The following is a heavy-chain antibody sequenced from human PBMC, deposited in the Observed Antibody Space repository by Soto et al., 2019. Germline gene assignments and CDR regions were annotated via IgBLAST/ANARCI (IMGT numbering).Heavy chain of an antibody. D-gene: IGHD3-3*01. J-gene: IGHJ4*02. V-gene: IGHV3-33*01. CDR2: IWYDGSNK. CDR3: ARGYYDFWSGYDY. CDR1: GFTFSSYG. Sequence: QVQLVESGGGVVQPGRSLRLSCAASGFTFSSYGMHWVRQAPGKGLEWVAVIWYDGSNKYYADSVKGRFTISRDNSKNTLYLQMSSLRAEDTAVYYCARGYYDFWSGYDYWGQGSLVTVSS.